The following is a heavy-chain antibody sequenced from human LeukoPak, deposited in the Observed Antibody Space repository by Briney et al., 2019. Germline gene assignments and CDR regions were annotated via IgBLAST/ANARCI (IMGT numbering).Heavy chain of an antibody. V-gene: IGHV3-48*01. D-gene: IGHD1-1*01. Sequence: AGSLRLSCAAPGFPFSSYSMNWVRQAPGKRLEWVSYFSASGSNIYYLDAVKGRFTVSRDNARNSLFLQMNRPRAEDTAIYYCVRVKGTYFDFWGQGTLVTVSS. CDR3: VRVKGTYFDF. J-gene: IGHJ4*02. CDR1: GFPFSSYS. CDR2: FSASGSNI.